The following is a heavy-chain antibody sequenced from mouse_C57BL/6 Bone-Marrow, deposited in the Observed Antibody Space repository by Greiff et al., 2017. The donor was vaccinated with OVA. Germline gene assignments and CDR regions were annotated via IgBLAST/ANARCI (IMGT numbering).Heavy chain of an antibody. V-gene: IGHV10-3*01. D-gene: IGHD3-2*02. Sequence: EVQGVESGGGLVQPKGSLKLSCAASGFTFNTYAMHWVRQAPGKGLEWVARIRSKSSNYATYYADSVKDRFTISRDDSQSMLYLQMNNLKTEDTAMYYCVRDLDSSGPAWFAYWGQGTLVTVSA. CDR1: GFTFNTYA. CDR3: VRDLDSSGPAWFAY. J-gene: IGHJ3*01. CDR2: IRSKSSNYAT.